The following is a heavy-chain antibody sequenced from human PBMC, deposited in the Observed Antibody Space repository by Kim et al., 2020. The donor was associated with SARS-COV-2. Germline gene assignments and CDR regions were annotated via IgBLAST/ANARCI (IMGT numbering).Heavy chain of an antibody. D-gene: IGHD3-3*01. CDR2: IYHSGST. CDR3: ARDQSRTSYYDFWSGYSYYYGMDV. CDR1: GGSISSSNW. V-gene: IGHV4-4*02. Sequence: SETLSLTCAVSGGSISSSNWWSWVRQPPGKGLEWIGEIYHSGSTNYNPSLKSRVTISVDKSKNQFSLKLSSVTAADTAVYYCARDQSRTSYYDFWSGYSYYYGMDVWGQGTTVTVSS. J-gene: IGHJ6*02.